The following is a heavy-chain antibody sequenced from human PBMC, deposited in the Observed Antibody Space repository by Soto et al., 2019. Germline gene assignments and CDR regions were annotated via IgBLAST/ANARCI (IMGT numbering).Heavy chain of an antibody. CDR2: IYHSGST. CDR1: GYSISSGYH. J-gene: IGHJ4*02. CDR3: ARDASLRYFDWLLSFDY. Sequence: SETLSLTCAVSGYSISSGYHWGWIRQPPGKGLEWIGSIYHSGSTYYNPSLKSRVTISVDTSKNQFSLKLSSVTAADTAVYYCARDASLRYFDWLLSFDYWGQGTLVTVSS. V-gene: IGHV4-38-2*02. D-gene: IGHD3-9*01.